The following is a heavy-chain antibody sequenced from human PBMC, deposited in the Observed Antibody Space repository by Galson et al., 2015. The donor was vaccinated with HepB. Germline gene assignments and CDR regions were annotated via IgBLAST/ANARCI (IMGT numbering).Heavy chain of an antibody. J-gene: IGHJ5*02. CDR1: GGTFSSYT. D-gene: IGHD2-21*02. CDR3: ARGGRGGDYESRTWFDH. V-gene: IGHV1-69*02. Sequence: SVKVSCKASGGTFSSYTISWVRQAPGQGLEWMGRIIPILGIANYAQKFKGRVTITADKSTSTAYMELSSLRSEDTAVYYCARGGRGGDYESRTWFDHWGQGTLVTVSS. CDR2: IIPILGIA.